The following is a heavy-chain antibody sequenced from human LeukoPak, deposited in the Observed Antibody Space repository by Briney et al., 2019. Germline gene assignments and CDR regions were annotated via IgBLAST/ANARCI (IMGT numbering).Heavy chain of an antibody. J-gene: IGHJ3*02. V-gene: IGHV3-48*01. CDR1: GFTFSSYS. Sequence: GGSLRLSCAASGFTFSSYSMNWVRQAPGKGLEWVSYISSSSTIYYADSVKGRFTISRDNAKNSLYLQMNSLRAEDTAVYYCARSAFICSSTSCYTDDAFDIWGQGTMVTVSS. CDR2: ISSSSTI. D-gene: IGHD2-2*02. CDR3: ARSAFICSSTSCYTDDAFDI.